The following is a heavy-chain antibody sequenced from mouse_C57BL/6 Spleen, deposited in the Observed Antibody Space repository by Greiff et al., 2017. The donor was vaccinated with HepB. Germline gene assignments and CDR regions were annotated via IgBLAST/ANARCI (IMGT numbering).Heavy chain of an antibody. CDR2: FYPGSGSI. CDR3: ARHEDRDRSYYGLFDY. V-gene: IGHV1-62-2*01. J-gene: IGHJ2*01. CDR1: GYTFTEYT. D-gene: IGHD2-10*01. Sequence: VKLQESGAELVKPGASVKLSCKASGYTFTEYTIHWVKQRSGQGLEWIGWFYPGSGSIKYNEKFKDKATLTADKSSSTVYMELSRLTSEDSAVYFCARHEDRDRSYYGLFDYWGQGTTLTVSS.